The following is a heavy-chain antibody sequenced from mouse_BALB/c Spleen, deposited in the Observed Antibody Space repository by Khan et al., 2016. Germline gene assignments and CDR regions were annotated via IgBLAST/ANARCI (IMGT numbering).Heavy chain of an antibody. V-gene: IGHV3-1*02. D-gene: IGHD1-1*01. Sequence: EVQLQESGPDLVKPSQSLSLTCTVAGFSITSDYSWHWIRQFPGNKLEWMGYIHYSGSTNYNPSLKSRISITRDTSNNQFFLQLNSVTTEDTATFHCARYYYGGTPWFAYWGQGTLVTVSA. CDR3: ARYYYGGTPWFAY. CDR2: IHYSGST. J-gene: IGHJ3*01. CDR1: GFSITSDYS.